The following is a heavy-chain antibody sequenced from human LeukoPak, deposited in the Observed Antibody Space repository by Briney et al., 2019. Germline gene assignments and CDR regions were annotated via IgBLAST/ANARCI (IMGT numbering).Heavy chain of an antibody. CDR3: ARFGVDYDMDV. CDR2: IHYSGRA. J-gene: IGHJ6*02. D-gene: IGHD3-16*01. Sequence: SETLSLTCTVSGGSINGHYWTWIRQPPGKGLEWIGQIHYSGRADYNPSLKRRVTISVDTSKNQISLNLNSVTATDTAVYYCARFGVDYDMDVWGQGTTVAVSS. V-gene: IGHV4-59*11. CDR1: GGSINGHY.